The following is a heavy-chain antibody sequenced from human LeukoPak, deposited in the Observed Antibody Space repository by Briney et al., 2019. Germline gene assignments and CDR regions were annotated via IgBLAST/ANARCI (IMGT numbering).Heavy chain of an antibody. V-gene: IGHV3-30*03. CDR3: ASRSGWPFGQTRDY. Sequence: GGSLRLSCAASGFTFSSYGMHWVRQAPGKGLEWVAVISYDGSNKYYADSVKGRFTISRDNSKNTLYLQMNSLRAEDTAVYYCASRSGWPFGQTRDYWGQGTLVTVSS. J-gene: IGHJ4*02. CDR2: ISYDGSNK. CDR1: GFTFSSYG. D-gene: IGHD6-19*01.